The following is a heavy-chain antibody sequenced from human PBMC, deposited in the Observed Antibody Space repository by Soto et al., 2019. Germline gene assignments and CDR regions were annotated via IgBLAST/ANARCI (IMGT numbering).Heavy chain of an antibody. CDR1: GYTFTSYG. CDR3: AKDRGSYYDFWSGSHNWFDP. V-gene: IGHV1-18*01. D-gene: IGHD3-3*01. J-gene: IGHJ5*02. CDR2: ISAYNGNT. Sequence: ASVKVSCKASGYTFTSYGISWVRQAPGQGLEWMGWISAYNGNTNYAQKLQGRVTMTTDTSTSTAYMELRSLRAEDTAVYYCAKDRGSYYDFWSGSHNWFDPWGQGTLVTVSS.